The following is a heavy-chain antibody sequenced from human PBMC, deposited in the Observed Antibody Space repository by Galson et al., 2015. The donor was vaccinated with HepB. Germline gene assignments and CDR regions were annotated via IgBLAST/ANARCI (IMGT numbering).Heavy chain of an antibody. CDR3: IRDNYGMDV. CDR2: IGGHGNDA. Sequence: SLRLSCAASGFIFSNYAMHWVRQAPGKGLEYVPTIGGHGNDAYYADSVKGRFSISKDNSKNTLYLQMSSLRVEDTAVYYCIRDNYGMDVWGQGTMVTVSS. V-gene: IGHV3-64D*06. J-gene: IGHJ6*02. D-gene: IGHD5-24*01. CDR1: GFIFSNYA.